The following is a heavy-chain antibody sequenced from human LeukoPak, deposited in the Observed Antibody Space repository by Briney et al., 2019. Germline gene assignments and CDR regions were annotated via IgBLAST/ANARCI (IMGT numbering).Heavy chain of an antibody. CDR1: GGTFSSYA. CDR2: IIPIFGTA. D-gene: IGHD1-26*01. V-gene: IGHV1-69*06. J-gene: IGHJ3*02. Sequence: ASVKVSCKASGGTFSSYAISWVRQAPGQGLEWMGGIIPIFGTANYAQKFQGRVTMTEDTSTDTAYMELSSLRSGHTAVYYCATLEGELLGVRAFDIWGQGTMVTVSS. CDR3: ATLEGELLGVRAFDI.